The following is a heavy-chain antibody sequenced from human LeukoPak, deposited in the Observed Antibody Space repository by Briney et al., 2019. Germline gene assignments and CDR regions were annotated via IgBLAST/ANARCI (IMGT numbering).Heavy chain of an antibody. CDR1: GYTFTSYA. Sequence: GASAKVSCKASGYTFTSYAISWVRQAPGQGLEWMGWISGHNDDTNYAQRLQGRVTMTTDTSTSTAYMELRSMRSDDTAVYYCARAGYCSGGSCYPYYYYYYMDVWGKGTTVTVSS. V-gene: IGHV1-18*01. CDR3: ARAGYCSGGSCYPYYYYYYMDV. J-gene: IGHJ6*03. CDR2: ISGHNDDT. D-gene: IGHD2-15*01.